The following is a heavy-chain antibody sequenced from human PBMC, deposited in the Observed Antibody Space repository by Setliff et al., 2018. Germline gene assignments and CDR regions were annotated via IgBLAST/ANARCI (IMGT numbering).Heavy chain of an antibody. V-gene: IGHV5-51*01. D-gene: IGHD6-19*01. CDR2: IYPGDSDT. CDR3: ARSTVAGRGEYYFDY. J-gene: IGHJ4*02. CDR1: GYSFTSYW. Sequence: GESLKISCKGSGYSFTSYWIGWVRQMPGKGLEWMGIIYPGDSDTRYSPSFQGQVTISADKSISTAYLQWSSLKASDTAIYYCARSTVAGRGEYYFDYWGQGTLVTVSS.